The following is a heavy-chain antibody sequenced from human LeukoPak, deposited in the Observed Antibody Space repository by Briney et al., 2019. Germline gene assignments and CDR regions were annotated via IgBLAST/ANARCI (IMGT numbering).Heavy chain of an antibody. D-gene: IGHD3-10*01. CDR1: GYTFTSYG. CDR3: ARSITMVRGVTFPFDY. V-gene: IGHV1-18*01. Sequence: ASVKVSCKASGYTFTSYGISWVRQAPGQGLEWMGWISAYNGNTNYAQKLQGRVTMTTDSSTSTAYMELRSLRSDDTAVYYCARSITMVRGVTFPFDYWGQGTLVTVCS. J-gene: IGHJ4*02. CDR2: ISAYNGNT.